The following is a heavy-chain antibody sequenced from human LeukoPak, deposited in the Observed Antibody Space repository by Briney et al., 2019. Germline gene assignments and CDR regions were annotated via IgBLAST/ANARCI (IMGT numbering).Heavy chain of an antibody. CDR1: GGSISSSSDY. Sequence: SETLSLTCTVSGGSISSSSDYWVWIRQPPGKGLEWIGTIYYSGNTYYKSSLKSRVTMSVDTSKNQFSLKLSSVTAADTAVYYCARARSGRAARKDFDYWGQGTLVTVSS. D-gene: IGHD6-6*01. J-gene: IGHJ4*02. CDR3: ARARSGRAARKDFDY. V-gene: IGHV4-39*07. CDR2: IYYSGNT.